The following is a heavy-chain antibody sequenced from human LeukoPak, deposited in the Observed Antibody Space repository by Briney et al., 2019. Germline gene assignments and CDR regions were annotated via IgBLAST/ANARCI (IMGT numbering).Heavy chain of an antibody. J-gene: IGHJ4*02. CDR3: ARGLEYNSDYGDF. V-gene: IGHV3-33*01. CDR2: IWYDGSNK. CDR1: GFTFSTYG. Sequence: GGSLTLSCAASGFTFSTYGMHWVRQVPGQGREWGALIWYDGSNKYYADSVKGRFTISRDNSKNTLYLQMNSLRAEDTAVYYCARGLEYNSDYGDFWGQGTLVTVSS. D-gene: IGHD3-16*01.